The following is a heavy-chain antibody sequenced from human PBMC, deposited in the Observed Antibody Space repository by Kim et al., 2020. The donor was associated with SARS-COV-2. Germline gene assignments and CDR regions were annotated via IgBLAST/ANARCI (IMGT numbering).Heavy chain of an antibody. D-gene: IGHD2-15*01. Sequence: SETLSLTCTVSGGSISSGDYYWSWIRQPPGKGLEWIGYIYYSGSTYYNPSLKSRVTISVDTSKNQFSLKLSSVTAADTAVYYCAREYGDPDPYCSGGSCLVFDPWGQGTLVTVSS. V-gene: IGHV4-30-4*01. CDR2: IYYSGST. J-gene: IGHJ5*02. CDR3: AREYGDPDPYCSGGSCLVFDP. CDR1: GGSISSGDYY.